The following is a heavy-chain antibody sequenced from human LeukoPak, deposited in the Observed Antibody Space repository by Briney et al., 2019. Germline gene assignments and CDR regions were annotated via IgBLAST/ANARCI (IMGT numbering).Heavy chain of an antibody. Sequence: ASVKVSCKASGYTFTSYGISWVRRAPGQGLEWMGWISAYNGNTNYAQKLQGRVTMTTDTSTSTAYMELRSLRSDDTAVYYCARDTRDSSGYYYVYWGQGTLVTVSS. J-gene: IGHJ4*02. CDR2: ISAYNGNT. D-gene: IGHD3-22*01. CDR1: GYTFTSYG. CDR3: ARDTRDSSGYYYVY. V-gene: IGHV1-18*01.